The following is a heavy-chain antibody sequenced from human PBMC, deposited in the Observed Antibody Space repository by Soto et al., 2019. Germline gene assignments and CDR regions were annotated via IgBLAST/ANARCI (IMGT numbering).Heavy chain of an antibody. V-gene: IGHV4-30-4*08. CDR1: GGSISSGGYY. CDR2: IYYSGST. CDR3: ARDFPYCTNGVCYGGDDAFDI. Sequence: PSETLSLTCTVSGGSISSGGYYWSWIRQHPGKGLEWIGYIYYSGSTYYNPSLKSRVTISVDTSKNQFSLKLSSVTAADTAVYYCARDFPYCTNGVCYGGDDAFDIWGQGTMVTVSS. J-gene: IGHJ3*02. D-gene: IGHD2-8*01.